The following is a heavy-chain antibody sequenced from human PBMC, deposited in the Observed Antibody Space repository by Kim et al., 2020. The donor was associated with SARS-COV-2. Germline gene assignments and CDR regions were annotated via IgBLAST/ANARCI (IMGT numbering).Heavy chain of an antibody. J-gene: IGHJ4*02. Sequence: STSYADSVKGRFTISRDNAKNTLYLQMNSLRAEDTAVYYCARGAVAGNDYWGQGTLVTVSS. V-gene: IGHV3-74*01. D-gene: IGHD6-19*01. CDR3: ARGAVAGNDY. CDR2: ST.